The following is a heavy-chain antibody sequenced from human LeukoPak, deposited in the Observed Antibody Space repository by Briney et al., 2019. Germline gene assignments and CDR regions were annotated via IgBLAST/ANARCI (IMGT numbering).Heavy chain of an antibody. CDR2: ISSSSSTI. Sequence: GGSLRLSCAASGFTFSSYSRKWVRQAPGKGLEWVSYISSSSSTIYYADSVKGRFTISRDNAKNSLYLQMNSLRAEDTAVYYCARGGGYYYRGAFDIWGQGTMVTVSS. CDR3: ARGGGYYYRGAFDI. D-gene: IGHD3-22*01. J-gene: IGHJ3*02. V-gene: IGHV3-48*01. CDR1: GFTFSSYS.